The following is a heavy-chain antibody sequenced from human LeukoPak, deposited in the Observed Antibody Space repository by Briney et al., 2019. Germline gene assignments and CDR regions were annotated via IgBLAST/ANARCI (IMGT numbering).Heavy chain of an antibody. CDR1: GFTVSSNY. CDR2: IYSGGST. Sequence: GGSLRLSCAASGFTVSSNYMSWVRQAPGKGLEWVSVIYSGGSTYYADSVRGRFTISRDSSKNTLYLHMNSLRVEDTATYFCARALNRHIGAFEYWGQGALVTVSS. J-gene: IGHJ4*02. V-gene: IGHV3-53*01. D-gene: IGHD4/OR15-4a*01. CDR3: ARALNRHIGAFEY.